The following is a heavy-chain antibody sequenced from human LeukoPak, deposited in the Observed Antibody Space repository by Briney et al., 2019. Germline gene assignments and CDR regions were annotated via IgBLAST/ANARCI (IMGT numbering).Heavy chain of an antibody. CDR3: AKDLVVWGVLDY. D-gene: IGHD2-8*02. CDR2: ISGSGGST. Sequence: PGGSLRLSCAASGFTFSSYAMSWVRQAPGKGLEWVSVISGSGGSTYYADSVKGRFTISRDNSKNTLYLQMNSLRAEDTAVYYCAKDLVVWGVLDYWGQGTLVTVSS. CDR1: GFTFSSYA. V-gene: IGHV3-23*01. J-gene: IGHJ4*02.